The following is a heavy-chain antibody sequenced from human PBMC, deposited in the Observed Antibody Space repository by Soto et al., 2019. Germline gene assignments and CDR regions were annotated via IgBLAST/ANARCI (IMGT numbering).Heavy chain of an antibody. D-gene: IGHD3-3*01. V-gene: IGHV1-18*01. Sequence: GASVKVSCKASGYTFTSYGISWVRQAPGQGLEWMGWIIAYNGNTNYAQKFQGRVTITTDKSTSTAYMELSSLRSEDTAVYYCAREFFGVVSYPSWFDPWGQGTLVTVSS. CDR1: GYTFTSYG. CDR3: AREFFGVVSYPSWFDP. CDR2: IIAYNGNT. J-gene: IGHJ5*02.